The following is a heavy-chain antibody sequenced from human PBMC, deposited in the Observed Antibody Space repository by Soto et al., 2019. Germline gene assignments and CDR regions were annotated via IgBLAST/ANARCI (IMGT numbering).Heavy chain of an antibody. J-gene: IGHJ6*02. CDR1: GFTFSSYG. Sequence: QVQLVESGGGVVQPGRSLRLSCAASGFTFSSYGMHWVRQAPGKGLEWVAVIWYDGSNKYYADDVKGRFTISRDNSKITLYLQMNSLRAEDTAVYYCAREGDYGDPTGGGGMDVWGQGTTVTVSS. CDR2: IWYDGSNK. CDR3: AREGDYGDPTGGGGMDV. D-gene: IGHD4-17*01. V-gene: IGHV3-33*01.